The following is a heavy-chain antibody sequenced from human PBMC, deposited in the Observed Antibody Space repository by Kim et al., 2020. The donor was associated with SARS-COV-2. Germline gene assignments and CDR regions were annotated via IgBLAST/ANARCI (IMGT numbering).Heavy chain of an antibody. CDR3: AREPDSSMMIVVPTGGIDY. CDR2: IYYSGTT. J-gene: IGHJ4*02. V-gene: IGHV4-39*02. D-gene: IGHD3-22*01. CDR1: GDSIASSPYY. Sequence: SETLSLTCTVSGDSIASSPYYWGWIRQPPGRRLEWIGSIYYSGTTYYNPSLESRVTLSIDTSKNQFSLRLNSVTAAATAVYFCAREPDSSMMIVVPTGGIDYWGQGTLVTVSS.